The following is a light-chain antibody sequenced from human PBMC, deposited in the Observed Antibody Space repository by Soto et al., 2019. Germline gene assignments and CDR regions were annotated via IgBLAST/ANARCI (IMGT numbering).Light chain of an antibody. CDR2: TVS. Sequence: DIVMTQSPLCLPVTPGEPASISCRSSQSLLHSNGYNYLDWYLQKPGQSPQLLIYTVSYRASGVPDRFSGSGSGTDFTLKISRVEAEDVGVYYCMQRIEFPLTFGGGTKVDI. CDR1: QSLLHSNGYNY. J-gene: IGKJ4*01. CDR3: MQRIEFPLT. V-gene: IGKV2-40*01.